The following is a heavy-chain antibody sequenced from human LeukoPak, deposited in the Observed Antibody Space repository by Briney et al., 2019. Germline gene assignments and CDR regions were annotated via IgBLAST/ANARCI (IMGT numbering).Heavy chain of an antibody. CDR3: ARHPSGHFPYFDY. V-gene: IGHV4-30-4*07. Sequence: SWIRQPPGKGLEWIGYIFYSGSTYSNPSLKSRVTISVDTSKNQFSLKLNSVTAADTAVYYCARHPSGHFPYFDYWGQGILVTVSS. J-gene: IGHJ4*02. D-gene: IGHD3-3*01. CDR2: IFYSGST.